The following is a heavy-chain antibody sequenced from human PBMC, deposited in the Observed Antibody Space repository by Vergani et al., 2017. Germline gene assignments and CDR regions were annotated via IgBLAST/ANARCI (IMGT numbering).Heavy chain of an antibody. V-gene: IGHV3-21*01. CDR3: ARDSKQYCSSTSCPFDY. D-gene: IGHD2-2*01. J-gene: IGHJ4*02. CDR2: ISSSSTYI. Sequence: VQLVESGGGVVQPGGSLRLSCAASGFTFSTYSMDWVRQAPGKGLEWLASISSSSTYIYNADSMKGRFTISRDNAKNSLYLQIYSLRAEDTAVYYCARDSKQYCSSTSCPFDYWGQGTLVTVSS. CDR1: GFTFSTYS.